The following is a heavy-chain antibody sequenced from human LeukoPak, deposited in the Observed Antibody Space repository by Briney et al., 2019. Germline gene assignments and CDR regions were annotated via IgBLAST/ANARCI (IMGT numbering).Heavy chain of an antibody. J-gene: IGHJ2*01. D-gene: IGHD6-25*01. CDR3: ARGVSIAARYFDL. Sequence: PSETLSLTCAVYDGPFSSFYWTWIRQPPGMGLEWIGEISHTGRTNYNPSLKSRVTISVDTSKNQFSLNLTSVTAADTAMYYCARGVSIAARYFDLWGRGTLVAVSS. V-gene: IGHV4-34*01. CDR2: ISHTGRT. CDR1: DGPFSSFY.